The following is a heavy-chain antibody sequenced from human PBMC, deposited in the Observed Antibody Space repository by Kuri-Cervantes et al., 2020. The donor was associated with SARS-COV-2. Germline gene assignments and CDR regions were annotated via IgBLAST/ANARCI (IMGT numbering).Heavy chain of an antibody. Sequence: SETLSLTCTVSGGSISSSSYYWGWIRQPPGKGLEWIGSIYYSGSTYYNPSLKSRVTISVDTSKNQFSLKLGSVTAADTAVYYCARHPPEYYSLYYFDYWGQGTLVTVSS. J-gene: IGHJ4*02. CDR2: IYYSGST. CDR1: GGSISSSSYY. D-gene: IGHD3-10*01. CDR3: ARHPPEYYSLYYFDY. V-gene: IGHV4-39*01.